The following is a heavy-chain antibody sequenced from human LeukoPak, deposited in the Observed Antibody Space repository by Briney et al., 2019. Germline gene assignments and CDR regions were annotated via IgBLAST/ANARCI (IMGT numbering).Heavy chain of an antibody. J-gene: IGHJ6*03. D-gene: IGHD2-21*01. CDR3: ARNLLTRGYYYMDV. Sequence: SETLSLTCTDSGASLSSYYWSWIRQPAGKGLEWIGRIYTSGSTNYNPSLKSRVTMSVDTSKNQFSLKLSSVTAADTAVYYCARNLLTRGYYYMDVWGKGTTVTVSS. CDR1: GASLSSYY. CDR2: IYTSGST. V-gene: IGHV4-4*07.